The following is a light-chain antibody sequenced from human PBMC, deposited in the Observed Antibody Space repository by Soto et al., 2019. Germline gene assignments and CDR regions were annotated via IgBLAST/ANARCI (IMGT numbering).Light chain of an antibody. Sequence: DIPMTQSPSSLSASVGDRVTITCQASQDINIYLNWYQQKPGNAPQVLIYDASNLETGVPTRFSGSGSGTDFTFTISSLQPEDIATYYCQQYDNLPLTFGGGTKVELK. CDR2: DAS. V-gene: IGKV1-33*01. CDR3: QQYDNLPLT. CDR1: QDINIY. J-gene: IGKJ4*01.